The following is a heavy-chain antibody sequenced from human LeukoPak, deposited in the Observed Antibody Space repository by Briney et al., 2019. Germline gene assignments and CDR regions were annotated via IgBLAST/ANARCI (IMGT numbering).Heavy chain of an antibody. CDR3: VHCGGDCYPCCGMDA. CDR2: ISGSGGST. V-gene: IGHV3-23*01. J-gene: IGHJ6*02. Sequence: GGSLRLSCAASGFTFSTYATSWVRQAPGKGLEWVSVISGSGGSTYYADSVKGRFIISRDNSKNTLYLQINTLRAEDTAVYYCVHCGGDCYPCCGMDAWGQGTTVTVSS. CDR1: GFTFSTYA. D-gene: IGHD2-21*02.